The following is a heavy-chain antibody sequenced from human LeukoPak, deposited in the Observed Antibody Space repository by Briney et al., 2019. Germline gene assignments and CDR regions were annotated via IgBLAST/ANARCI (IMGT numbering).Heavy chain of an antibody. CDR3: ARGLRWLQLSGDYYYMDV. CDR2: IYSGGTT. CDR1: GFTVSSNY. Sequence: GGSLRLSCAASGFTVSSNYMSWVRQAPGKGLEWVSVIYSGGTTYYADSVKGRFTISRDNSKNTLYLQMNSLRAEDTAVYHCARGLRWLQLSGDYYYMDVWGKGTTVTVSS. J-gene: IGHJ6*03. D-gene: IGHD5-24*01. V-gene: IGHV3-53*01.